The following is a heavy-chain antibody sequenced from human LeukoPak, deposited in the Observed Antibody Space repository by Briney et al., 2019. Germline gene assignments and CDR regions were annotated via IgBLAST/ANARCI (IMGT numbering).Heavy chain of an antibody. Sequence: PSETLSLTCAVCGGSFSDYYWTWIRQPPGKGLEWVGEINHSGSPNNNPSLKSRVSISFDTSKNQFSLKLTSVTAADTAVYYCARGRHIVVYNPLAEYFQHWGQGTLVTVSS. CDR1: GGSFSDYY. J-gene: IGHJ1*01. D-gene: IGHD2-2*01. CDR2: INHSGSP. V-gene: IGHV4-34*01. CDR3: ARGRHIVVYNPLAEYFQH.